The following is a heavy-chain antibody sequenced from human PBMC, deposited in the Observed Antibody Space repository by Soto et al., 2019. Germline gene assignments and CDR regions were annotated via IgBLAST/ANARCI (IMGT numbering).Heavy chain of an antibody. V-gene: IGHV3-30-3*01. D-gene: IGHD2-15*01. CDR3: ARDQVVAKAAPGMDV. Sequence: GGSVRLSCAASGFTFSSYAMHWVRQAPGKGLEWVAVISYDGSNKYYADSVKGRFTISRDNSKNTLYLQMNSLRAEDTAVYYCARDQVVAKAAPGMDVWGQGTTVTVSS. CDR1: GFTFSSYA. J-gene: IGHJ6*02. CDR2: ISYDGSNK.